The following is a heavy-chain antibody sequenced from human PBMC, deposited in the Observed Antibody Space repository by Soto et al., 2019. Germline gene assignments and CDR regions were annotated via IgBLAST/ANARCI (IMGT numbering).Heavy chain of an antibody. V-gene: IGHV3-48*02. J-gene: IGHJ4*02. D-gene: IGHD3-22*01. CDR3: ARGDYYDSSGYYGDY. Sequence: HPGGSLRLSCAVSGFTFSSYSMNWVRQAPGKGLEWVSYISSSSSTIYYADSVKGRFTISRDNAKNSLYLQMNSLRDEDTAVYYCARGDYYDSSGYYGDYWGQGTLVTVSS. CDR2: ISSSSSTI. CDR1: GFTFSSYS.